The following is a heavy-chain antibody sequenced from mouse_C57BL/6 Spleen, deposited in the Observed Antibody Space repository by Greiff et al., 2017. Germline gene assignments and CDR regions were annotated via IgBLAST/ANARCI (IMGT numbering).Heavy chain of an antibody. CDR2: IHPNSGST. D-gene: IGHD2-3*01. Sequence: QVQLQQPGAELVKPGASVKLSCKASGYTFTSYWMHWVKQRPGQGLEWIGMIHPNSGSTNYNEKFKSKDTLTVDKSSSTAYMQLSSLTSEDSAVYYCADGYYVGGAMDYWGQGTSVTVSS. J-gene: IGHJ4*01. CDR1: GYTFTSYW. V-gene: IGHV1-64*01. CDR3: ADGYYVGGAMDY.